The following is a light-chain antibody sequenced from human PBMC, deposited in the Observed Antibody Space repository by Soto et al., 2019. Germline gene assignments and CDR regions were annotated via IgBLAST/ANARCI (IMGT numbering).Light chain of an antibody. CDR1: SSDVGNYKY. V-gene: IGLV2-8*01. J-gene: IGLJ1*01. CDR3: SSYAGRNTFV. CDR2: EVS. Sequence: QSALTQPPSASGSPGQSVTITCTGTSSDVGNYKYVSWYQQHPGKAPKLMIYEVSKRPSGVPDRFLGSKSGNTASLTVSGLPADDEADYYCSSYAGRNTFVFGTGTKVTVL.